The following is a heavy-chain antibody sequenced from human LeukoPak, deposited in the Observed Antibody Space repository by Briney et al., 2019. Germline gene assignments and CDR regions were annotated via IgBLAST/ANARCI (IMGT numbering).Heavy chain of an antibody. V-gene: IGHV1-2*02. CDR1: GGTFSSYA. J-gene: IGHJ6*04. D-gene: IGHD1-26*01. CDR2: INPNSGGT. CDR3: ARAELVGATLVDV. Sequence: ASVKVSCKASGGTFSSYAISWVRQAPGQGLEWMGWINPNSGGTNYAQKFQGRVTMTRDTSISTAYMELSRLRSDDTAVYYCARAELVGATLVDVWGKGTTVTVSS.